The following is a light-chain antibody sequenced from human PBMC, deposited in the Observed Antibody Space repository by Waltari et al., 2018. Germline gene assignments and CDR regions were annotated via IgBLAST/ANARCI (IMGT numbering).Light chain of an antibody. CDR3: QQYHSYPPT. V-gene: IGKV1-16*02. CDR1: QDFTKH. Sequence: TCRACQDFTKHLAWFQQKPGKAPKSLIYAASSLQSGVPSKFSGGGSGTDFTLTISSLQPEDFGTYYCQQYHSYPPTFGQGTKVEIK. J-gene: IGKJ1*01. CDR2: AAS.